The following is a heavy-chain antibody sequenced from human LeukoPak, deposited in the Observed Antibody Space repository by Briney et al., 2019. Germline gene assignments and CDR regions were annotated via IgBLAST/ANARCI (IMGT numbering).Heavy chain of an antibody. D-gene: IGHD4-23*01. Sequence: ASVKVSCKASGYTFTGYYMHWVRQAPGQGLEWMGWINPNSGGTNYAQKFQGRVTMTRDTSITTAYMELSRLSSDDTAVYYCARHPGKVTNNCYFDLWGGGALFTVSS. CDR1: GYTFTGYY. J-gene: IGHJ2*01. V-gene: IGHV1-2*02. CDR3: ARHPGKVTNNCYFDL. CDR2: INPNSGGT.